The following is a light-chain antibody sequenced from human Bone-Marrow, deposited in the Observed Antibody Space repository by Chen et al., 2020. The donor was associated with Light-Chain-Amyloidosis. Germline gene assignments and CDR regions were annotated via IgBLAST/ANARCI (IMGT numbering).Light chain of an antibody. Sequence: NFMLTQPHSVSESPGKTVITSCTRSSGSIAINFVQWYQQRPGSSPTTVIYVDDQRPSGVPDRFSGSIDRSSNSASLTISGLKTEDEADYYCQSYQGSSQGVFGGGTKLTVL. CDR2: VDD. J-gene: IGLJ3*02. CDR1: SGSIAINF. V-gene: IGLV6-57*01. CDR3: QSYQGSSQGV.